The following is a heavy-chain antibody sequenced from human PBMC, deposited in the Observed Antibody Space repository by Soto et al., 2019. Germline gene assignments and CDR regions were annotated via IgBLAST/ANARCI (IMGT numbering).Heavy chain of an antibody. J-gene: IGHJ4*02. V-gene: IGHV1-2*02. CDR3: ARAPKIVEATDFDY. Sequence: VASVKVSCKASGYTFTGYYIHWVRQAPGQGLEWMGWINPKSGGTNYAQKFQGRVTMTRDTSISTAYMELSRLRSDDTAVYFCARAPKIVEATDFDYWGQGTLVTVS. CDR1: GYTFTGYY. CDR2: INPKSGGT. D-gene: IGHD1-26*01.